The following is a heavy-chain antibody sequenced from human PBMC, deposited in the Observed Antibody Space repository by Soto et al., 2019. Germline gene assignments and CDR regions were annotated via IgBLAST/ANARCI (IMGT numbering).Heavy chain of an antibody. Sequence: EVQLLESGGGLVQPGGSLRLSCAASGFTFSSYAMRWVRQAPVKGLEWASAISGSGGSTSYADSVKGRFTISRDTPKNTLYLQMNSLRAEDTAVYYCARRGSGSYYDYWGQGTLVTVSS. D-gene: IGHD1-26*01. V-gene: IGHV3-23*01. CDR1: GFTFSSYA. CDR2: ISGSGGST. J-gene: IGHJ4*02. CDR3: ARRGSGSYYDY.